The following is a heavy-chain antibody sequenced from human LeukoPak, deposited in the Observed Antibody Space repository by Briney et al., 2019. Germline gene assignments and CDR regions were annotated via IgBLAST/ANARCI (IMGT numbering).Heavy chain of an antibody. CDR2: IYSGGST. J-gene: IGHJ4*02. CDR1: GFTVSSNY. D-gene: IGHD2-2*01. Sequence: GGSLRLSCAASGFTVSSNYMSWVRQAPGKGLEWVSGIYSGGSTYYADSVKGRFTISRHNSKNTLYLQMNSLRAEDTAVYYCARVSMAGSSPHVDYWGQGTLVTVSS. V-gene: IGHV3-53*04. CDR3: ARVSMAGSSPHVDY.